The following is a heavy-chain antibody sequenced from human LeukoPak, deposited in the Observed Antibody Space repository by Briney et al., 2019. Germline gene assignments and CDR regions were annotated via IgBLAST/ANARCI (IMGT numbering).Heavy chain of an antibody. D-gene: IGHD6-13*01. J-gene: IGHJ4*02. CDR3: ASYSSLDY. CDR1: GFSVSSNY. V-gene: IGHV3-53*01. CDR2: IYSGGST. Sequence: GGSLRLSCAASGFSVSSNYMSWVRQAPGKGLEWVSLIYSGGSTYYADSVKGRFTISRDNSKNTLYLQMNSLRAEDTAVYYCASYSSLDYWGQGTLVTVSS.